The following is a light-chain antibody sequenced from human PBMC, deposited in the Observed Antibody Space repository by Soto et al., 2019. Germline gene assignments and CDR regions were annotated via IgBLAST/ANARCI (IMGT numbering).Light chain of an antibody. CDR2: AAS. CDR3: QQSYSTLSIT. V-gene: IGKV1-39*01. CDR1: QSISRY. Sequence: DIQMTQSPSTLSASVGDRVSITCRASQSISRYLAWYQQKPGKAPKLLIYAASSLQSGAPSRFSGSGSGTDFTLTISSLQPEDFATYYCQQSYSTLSITFGQGTRLEI. J-gene: IGKJ5*01.